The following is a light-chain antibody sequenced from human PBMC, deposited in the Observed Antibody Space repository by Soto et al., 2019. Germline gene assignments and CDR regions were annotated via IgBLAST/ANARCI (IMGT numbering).Light chain of an antibody. CDR3: QQRSSGPAT. Sequence: EIVMTQSPATLSLSPGERATLSCRASQSVDKFFAWYQQKPGQAPRLLIFDASYRATGVPDRFSATGAGTDFTLTISRLEPEDFAVYYCQQRSSGPATFGPGPKVDIK. CDR1: QSVDKF. V-gene: IGKV3-11*01. J-gene: IGKJ3*01. CDR2: DAS.